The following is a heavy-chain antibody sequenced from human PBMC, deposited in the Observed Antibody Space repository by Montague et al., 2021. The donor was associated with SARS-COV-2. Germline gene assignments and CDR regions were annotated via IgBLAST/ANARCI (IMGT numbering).Heavy chain of an antibody. J-gene: IGHJ5*02. D-gene: IGHD3-16*02. V-gene: IGHV4-59*12. CDR1: GGSISSYY. CDR3: ARALIMITFGGVIAHWFDP. Sequence: SETLSLTCTVSGGSISSYYWSWIRQPPGKGLEWIGYIYYSGCTNYNPSLKSRVTISVDTSKNQFSLKLSSVTAADTAVYYCARALIMITFGGVIAHWFDPW. CDR2: IYYSGCT.